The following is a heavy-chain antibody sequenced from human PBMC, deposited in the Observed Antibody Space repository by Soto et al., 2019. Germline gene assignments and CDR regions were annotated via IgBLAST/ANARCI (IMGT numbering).Heavy chain of an antibody. D-gene: IGHD1-26*01. CDR1: GFTVSNNY. CDR2: IYSGGST. CDR3: ARVSLGTYYGSDFDS. Sequence: GSLRLSCAASGFTVSNNYMSWVRQAPGKGLEWVSVIYSGGSTYYADSVKGRFTISRDNSKNTLYLQMNSLRAEDTAVYYCARVSLGTYYGSDFDSWGQGTLVTVSS. V-gene: IGHV3-53*01. J-gene: IGHJ4*02.